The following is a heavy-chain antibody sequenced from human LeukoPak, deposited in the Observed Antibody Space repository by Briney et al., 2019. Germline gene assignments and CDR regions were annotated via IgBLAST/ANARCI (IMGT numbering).Heavy chain of an antibody. CDR3: AREREDSSGGNYFDY. V-gene: IGHV1-46*01. CDR2: INPSGGST. D-gene: IGHD6-25*01. J-gene: IGHJ4*02. CDR1: GYTFTSYY. Sequence: ASVKVPCKASGYTFTSYYMHWVRQAPGQGLEWMGIINPSGGSTSYAQKFQGRVTMTRDTSMSTVYMELSSLRSEDTAVYYCAREREDSSGGNYFDYWGQGTLVTVSS.